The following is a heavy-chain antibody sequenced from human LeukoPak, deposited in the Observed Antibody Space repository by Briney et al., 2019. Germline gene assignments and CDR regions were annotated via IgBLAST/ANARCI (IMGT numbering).Heavy chain of an antibody. J-gene: IGHJ4*02. D-gene: IGHD4-11*01. Sequence: GGSLRLSCAASRFTFSSYEMNWVRQAPGKGLEWVSYISSSGSTIYYADSVKGRFTISRDNAKNSLYLQMNSLRAEDTAVYYCARDSVTQSFDYWGQGTLVTVSS. CDR2: ISSSGSTI. CDR3: ARDSVTQSFDY. V-gene: IGHV3-48*03. CDR1: RFTFSSYE.